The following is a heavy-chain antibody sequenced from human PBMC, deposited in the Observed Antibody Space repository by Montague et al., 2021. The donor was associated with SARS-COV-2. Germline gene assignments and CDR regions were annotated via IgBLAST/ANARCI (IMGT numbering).Heavy chain of an antibody. Sequence: CAISGDSVSTNSGTWNWVRLFPSRGLEWLGRTYYRSEWYSDYSVSVKSRISINPDTSKNQSSLQLNSVTPEDTAVYYCARAERGSCGDGNCYQYFFNYWGQGTLVTVSS. CDR1: GDSVSTNSGT. CDR2: TYYRSEWYS. CDR3: ARAERGSCGDGNCYQYFFNY. J-gene: IGHJ4*02. V-gene: IGHV6-1*01. D-gene: IGHD2-15*01.